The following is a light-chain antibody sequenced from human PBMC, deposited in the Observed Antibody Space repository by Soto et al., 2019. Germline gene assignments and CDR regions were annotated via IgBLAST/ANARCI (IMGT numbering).Light chain of an antibody. V-gene: IGLV2-8*01. CDR1: SSDVGGYNY. CDR2: EVS. Sequence: QSALTQPPSASGSPGQSVTISCTGTSSDVGGYNYVSWYQQHPGKAPKLMIYEVSKRPSGVPDRFSGSKSGNTASLTVSGLRAEWEPDYYCSPYAGSNNVVFGGGTQLTAL. CDR3: SPYAGSNNVV. J-gene: IGLJ2*01.